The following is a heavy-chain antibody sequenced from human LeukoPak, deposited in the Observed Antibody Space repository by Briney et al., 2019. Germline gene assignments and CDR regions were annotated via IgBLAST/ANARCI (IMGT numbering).Heavy chain of an antibody. J-gene: IGHJ4*02. D-gene: IGHD6-19*01. V-gene: IGHV3-23*01. CDR1: GFTFSSYA. CDR2: ISGSGGST. Sequence: GGSLRLSCAASGFTFSSYAMSWVRQAPGKGLEWVSAISGSGGSTYYSDSVKGRFTISRDNSKNTLYLQMNSLRAEDTALYHCAKDLLPVAANWWGQGTLVTVSS. CDR3: AKDLLPVAANW.